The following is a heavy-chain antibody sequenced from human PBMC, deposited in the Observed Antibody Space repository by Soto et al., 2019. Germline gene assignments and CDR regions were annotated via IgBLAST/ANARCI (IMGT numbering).Heavy chain of an antibody. CDR1: GYTFTSYY. J-gene: IGHJ6*03. CDR3: AIEDADYDYYFAL. CDR2: INPSGGST. Sequence: ASVKVSCKASGYTFTSYYMHWVRQAPGQGLEWMGIINPSGGSTSYAQKFQGRVTMTRDTSTSTVYMELSSLRSEDTAVYYCAIEDADYDYYFALWRQGTTGTGSS. V-gene: IGHV1-46*03.